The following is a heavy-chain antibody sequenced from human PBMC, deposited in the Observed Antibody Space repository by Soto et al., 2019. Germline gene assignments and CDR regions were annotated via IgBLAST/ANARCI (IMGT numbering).Heavy chain of an antibody. CDR3: ARHTLMGGEVDWFDP. CDR2: IYYSGST. Sequence: PSETLSLTCTVSGGSISSSSYYWGWIRQPPGKGLEWIGSIYYSGSTYYNPSLKSRVTISVDTSKNQFSLKLSSVTAADTAVYYCARHTLMGGEVDWFDPWGQGTLVTVSS. CDR1: GGSISSSSYY. D-gene: IGHD2-8*01. J-gene: IGHJ5*02. V-gene: IGHV4-39*01.